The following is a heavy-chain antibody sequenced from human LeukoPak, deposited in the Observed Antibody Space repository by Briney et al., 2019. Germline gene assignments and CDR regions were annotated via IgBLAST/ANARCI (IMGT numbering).Heavy chain of an antibody. CDR1: GGSISSGSYY. V-gene: IGHV4-61*02. CDR2: IYTSGST. J-gene: IGHJ3*02. CDR3: ARDLKAADYDTEGSFDI. D-gene: IGHD3-22*01. Sequence: SETLSLTCTVSGGSISSGSYYWSWIRQPAGKGLEWIGRIYTSGSTNYNPSLKSRVTISVDTSKNQFSLKLSSVTAADTAVYYCARDLKAADYDTEGSFDIWGQGTMVTVSS.